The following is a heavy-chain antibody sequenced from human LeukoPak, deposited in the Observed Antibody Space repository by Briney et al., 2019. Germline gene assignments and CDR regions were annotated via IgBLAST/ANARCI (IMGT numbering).Heavy chain of an antibody. Sequence: PSETLSLTCTVSGGSISNYYWSWIRQPPGKGLEWIGYIYYSGSTYYNPSLKSRATISVDTSKNQFSLKLSSVTAADTAVYYCAREDAQEGTNAFDIWGQGTMVTVSS. CDR2: IYYSGST. V-gene: IGHV4-59*01. D-gene: IGHD2-2*01. J-gene: IGHJ3*02. CDR1: GGSISNYY. CDR3: AREDAQEGTNAFDI.